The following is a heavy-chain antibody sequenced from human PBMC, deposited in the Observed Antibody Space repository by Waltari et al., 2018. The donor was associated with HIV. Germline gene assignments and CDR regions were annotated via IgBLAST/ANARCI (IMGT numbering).Heavy chain of an antibody. CDR3: ARIGTFPHNYAIDF. CDR2: IKDDGSKK. Sequence: EVQLMESGGGLVQSGGSMRLSCAASGFTFTNYWMSWVRQTPGKWLEWVAYIKDDGSKKYYMGSLKGRFTISRDNAKKSMFLQMNSLRAEDTAVYYCARIGTFPHNYAIDFWGQGTTVTVSS. V-gene: IGHV3-7*01. CDR1: GFTFTNYW. D-gene: IGHD1-26*01. J-gene: IGHJ6*02.